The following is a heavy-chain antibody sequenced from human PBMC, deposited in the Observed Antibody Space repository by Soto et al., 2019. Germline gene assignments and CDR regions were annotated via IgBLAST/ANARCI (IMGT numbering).Heavy chain of an antibody. CDR1: GFTFSNAW. J-gene: IGHJ6*02. CDR2: IKSKTDGGTT. V-gene: IGHV3-15*01. CDR3: ATGLNIRFLEWLLYNYGMDV. Sequence: KTGGSLRLSCAASGFTFSNAWMSWVRQAPGKGLEWVGRIKSKTDGGTTDYAAPVKGRFTISRDDSKNTLYLQMNSLKTEDTAVYYCATGLNIRFLEWLLYNYGMDVWGQGTTVTVSS. D-gene: IGHD3-3*01.